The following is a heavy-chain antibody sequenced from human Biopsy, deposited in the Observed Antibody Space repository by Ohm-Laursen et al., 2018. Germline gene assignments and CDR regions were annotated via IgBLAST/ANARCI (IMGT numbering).Heavy chain of an antibody. CDR2: INHRGST. J-gene: IGHJ6*02. D-gene: IGHD3-16*01. V-gene: IGHV4-34*01. CDR3: ARAVDYYDPYYYYGLDV. CDR1: GGSFSGYY. Sequence: SDTLSLTCAVSGGSFSGYYWSWIRQPPGKGLEWIGEINHRGSTNYNPSHKSRVTISVDTSRNQFSLKLRSVTAADTAVYYCARAVDYYDPYYYYGLDVWGQGTTVTVSS.